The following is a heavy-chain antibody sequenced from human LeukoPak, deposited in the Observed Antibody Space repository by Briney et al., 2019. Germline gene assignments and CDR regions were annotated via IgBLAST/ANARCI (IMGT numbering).Heavy chain of an antibody. J-gene: IGHJ4*02. CDR1: GFTFNNYA. D-gene: IGHD2-8*01. V-gene: IGHV3-23*01. CDR3: AKYRIVLLENFDY. Sequence: QPGGSLRLSCAASGFTFNNYAMNWVRQAPGKGLEWVSSISGGGGSTYYADSVKGRFTISRDNSKNTLYLQMNSLRAEDTAVYYCAKYRIVLLENFDYWGQGTLVTVSS. CDR2: ISGGGGST.